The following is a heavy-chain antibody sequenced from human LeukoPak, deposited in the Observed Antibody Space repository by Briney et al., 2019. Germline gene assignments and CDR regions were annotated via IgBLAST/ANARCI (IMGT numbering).Heavy chain of an antibody. CDR2: ISGSGGST. J-gene: IGHJ3*02. CDR1: GFTFSTYV. CDR3: AKETASGYGAFDI. D-gene: IGHD3-22*01. V-gene: IGHV3-23*01. Sequence: GGSLRLSCAASGFTFSTYVMSWVRQAPGKGLEWVSAISGSGGSTYYADSVKGRFTISRDNSKNTLYLQMNSLRAEDTAVYYCAKETASGYGAFDIWGQGTMVTVSS.